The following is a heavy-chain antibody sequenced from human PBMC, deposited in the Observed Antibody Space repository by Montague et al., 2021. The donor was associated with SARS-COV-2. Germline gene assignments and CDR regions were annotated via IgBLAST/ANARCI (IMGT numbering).Heavy chain of an antibody. D-gene: IGHD3-10*01. CDR3: ARSLLLWFGKALGNWFDP. CDR1: GGSISSSSYY. J-gene: IGHJ5*02. CDR2: IYYSRST. V-gene: IGHV4-39*01. Sequence: SETLSLTSTLSGGSISSSSYYWGWIRQPPGKGLEWIGSIYYSRSTYYNPSLKSRVTISVDTSKNQFSLKLSSVTAADTAVYYCARSLLLWFGKALGNWFDPWGQGTLVTVSS.